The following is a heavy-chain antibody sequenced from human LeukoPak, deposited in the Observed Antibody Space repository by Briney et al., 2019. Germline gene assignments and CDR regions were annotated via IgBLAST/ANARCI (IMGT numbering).Heavy chain of an antibody. Sequence: GGSLRLSCAASGFTFSTYVMHWVRQAPGKGLEWVSYIRASSSLISYADSVRGRFTISRDDAKKSVYLQMDSLRADDTAVYYCAREGSLGWGQGTKVTVSS. V-gene: IGHV3-48*04. D-gene: IGHD3-10*01. CDR2: IRASSSLI. CDR3: AREGSLG. CDR1: GFTFSTYV. J-gene: IGHJ3*01.